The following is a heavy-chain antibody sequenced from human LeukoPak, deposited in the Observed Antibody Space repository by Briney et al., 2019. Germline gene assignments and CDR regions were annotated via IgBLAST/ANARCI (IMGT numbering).Heavy chain of an antibody. Sequence: GGSLRLSCAASGFTVSSNYMSWVRQAPGKGLERVSVIYSGGSTYYADSVKGRFTISRDNSKNTLYPQMNSLRAEDTAVYYCAGDSGDYYDSSGYPLGAFDIWGQGTMVAVSS. J-gene: IGHJ3*02. D-gene: IGHD3-22*01. V-gene: IGHV3-53*01. CDR3: AGDSGDYYDSSGYPLGAFDI. CDR2: IYSGGST. CDR1: GFTVSSNY.